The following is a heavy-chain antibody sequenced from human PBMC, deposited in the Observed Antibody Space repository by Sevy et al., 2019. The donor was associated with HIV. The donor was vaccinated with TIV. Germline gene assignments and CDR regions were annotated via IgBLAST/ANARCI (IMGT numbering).Heavy chain of an antibody. CDR3: ARDLRVVVPAALYYYYYGMDV. D-gene: IGHD2-2*01. Sequence: GGSLRLSCAASGFTFSSYWMSWVRQAPGKGLEWVANIKQDGSGKYYVDSVKGRFTISRDNAKNSLYLQMNSLRAEDTAVYYCARDLRVVVPAALYYYYYGMDVWGQGTTVTVSS. CDR2: IKQDGSGK. V-gene: IGHV3-7*01. J-gene: IGHJ6*02. CDR1: GFTFSSYW.